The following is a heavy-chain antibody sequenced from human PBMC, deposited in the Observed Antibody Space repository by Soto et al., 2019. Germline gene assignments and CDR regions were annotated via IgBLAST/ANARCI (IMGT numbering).Heavy chain of an antibody. Sequence: EVQLVESGGGLVQFGGSLRLSCADSGFTFSHYWMTWVRQAPGKGLEWVANIRQDGSEKYNVYSVKGRFTISSDTAKNSLDLQMTSLTAEDTAVYSCARDGRVYTQGLSYPYMDVWGKGTTVTVSS. V-gene: IGHV3-7*01. CDR3: ARDGRVYTQGLSYPYMDV. D-gene: IGHD2-2*02. J-gene: IGHJ6*03. CDR1: GFTFSHYW. CDR2: IRQDGSEK.